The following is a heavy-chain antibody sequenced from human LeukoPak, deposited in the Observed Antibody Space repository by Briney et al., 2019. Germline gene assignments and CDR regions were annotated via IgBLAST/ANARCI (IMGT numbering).Heavy chain of an antibody. CDR2: IRSSGDTA. CDR1: GFTFSDYA. V-gene: IGHV3-23*01. CDR3: AKGYYASGSSLSAFDY. Sequence: GGSLGLSCAASGFTFSDYAMDWVRQAPGKGLEWVSVIRSSGDTAYYADFVKGRFTISRDNSKNTLYLQMNSLRAEDTAVYYCAKGYYASGSSLSAFDYWGQGTLVTVSS. D-gene: IGHD3-10*01. J-gene: IGHJ4*02.